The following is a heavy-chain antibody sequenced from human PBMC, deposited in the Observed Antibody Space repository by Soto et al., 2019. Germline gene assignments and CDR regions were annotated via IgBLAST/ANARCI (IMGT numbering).Heavy chain of an antibody. V-gene: IGHV3-30*18. J-gene: IGHJ4*02. CDR3: AKDKLAVAVAAPFDY. CDR1: GFTFSSYG. D-gene: IGHD6-19*01. Sequence: TGGSLRLSCAASGFTFSSYGMHWVRQAPGKGLEWVAVISYDGSNKYYADTVKGRFTISRDNSKNTLYLQMNSLRAEDTAVYYCAKDKLAVAVAAPFDYWGQGTLVTAPQ. CDR2: ISYDGSNK.